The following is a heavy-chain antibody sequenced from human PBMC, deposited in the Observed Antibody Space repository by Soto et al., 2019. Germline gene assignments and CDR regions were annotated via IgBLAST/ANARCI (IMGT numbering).Heavy chain of an antibody. J-gene: IGHJ4*02. CDR2: ISPNSGVT. Sequence: ASVKVSCKXSGYSFNLYYINWVRQAPGEGPEWMGWISPNSGVTNYAQKYQGRVTMTRDTSINTVFMELKSLEVDDTAIYYCARGASWYDFWGQGTLVTVSS. D-gene: IGHD6-13*01. V-gene: IGHV1-2*02. CDR3: ARGASWYDF. CDR1: GYSFNLYY.